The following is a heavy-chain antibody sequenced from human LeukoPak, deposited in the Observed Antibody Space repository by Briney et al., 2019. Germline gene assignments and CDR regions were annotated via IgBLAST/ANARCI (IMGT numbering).Heavy chain of an antibody. CDR2: IVVGSGNT. Sequence: SVTVSFKASGFTFTSSAMQWVRQARGQRLEWIGWIVVGSGNTNYAQKFQERVTITRDMSTSTAYMELSSLRSEDTAVYYCAASRFSYYYYYMDVWGKGTTVTISS. D-gene: IGHD3-16*01. CDR3: AASRFSYYYYYMDV. CDR1: GFTFTSSA. V-gene: IGHV1-58*02. J-gene: IGHJ6*03.